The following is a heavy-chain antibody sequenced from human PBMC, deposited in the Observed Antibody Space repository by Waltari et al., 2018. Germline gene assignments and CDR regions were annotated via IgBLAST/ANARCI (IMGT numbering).Heavy chain of an antibody. CDR3: ARESYAKGPGAFDI. J-gene: IGHJ3*02. Sequence: EVQLVESGGGVVRPGWSLRLSCAASGFTFVDEGMSWVRQAPGKGLEWVSGITWNGGSTGYADSVKGRFTISRDNAKNSLYLQMNSLRAEDTALYYCARESYAKGPGAFDIWGQGTMVTVSS. CDR2: ITWNGGST. V-gene: IGHV3-20*04. CDR1: GFTFVDEG. D-gene: IGHD1-26*01.